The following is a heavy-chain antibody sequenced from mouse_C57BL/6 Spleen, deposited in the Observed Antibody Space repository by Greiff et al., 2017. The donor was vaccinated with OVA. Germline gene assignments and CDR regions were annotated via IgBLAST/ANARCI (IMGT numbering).Heavy chain of an antibody. J-gene: IGHJ3*01. CDR3: AKSGDGYYEFAD. CDR2: IYPGSGST. Sequence: QVQLQQPGAELVKPGASVKMSCKASGYTFTCYWITWVKQRPGQGLEWIGDIYPGSGSTYYNEKFKSKVTLSVDPSSSTAYMQLSSLTSEDSAVYYCAKSGDGYYEFADWGKGALVTVSA. CDR1: GYTFTCYW. D-gene: IGHD2-3*01. V-gene: IGHV1-55*01.